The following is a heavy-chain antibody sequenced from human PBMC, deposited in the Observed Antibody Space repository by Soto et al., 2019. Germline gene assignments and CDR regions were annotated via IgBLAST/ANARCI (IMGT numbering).Heavy chain of an antibody. CDR2: INHSGST. V-gene: IGHV4-34*01. Sequence: LETLSLTCAVYGGSFSGYYWSWIRQPTGKGLEWIGEINHSGSTNYNPSLKSRVTISVDTSKNQFSLKLSSVTAADTAVYYCATDYDSSGRDDAFDIWGQGTMVTVSS. D-gene: IGHD3-22*01. CDR3: ATDYDSSGRDDAFDI. J-gene: IGHJ3*02. CDR1: GGSFSGYY.